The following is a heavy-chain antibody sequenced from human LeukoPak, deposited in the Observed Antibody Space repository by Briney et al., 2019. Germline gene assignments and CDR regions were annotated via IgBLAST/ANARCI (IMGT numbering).Heavy chain of an antibody. Sequence: GASVKVSCKASRGTYSSYAISWVRQPPGQGLEWMGRTIPIFGTANYAQKFQGRVTITADKSTSTAFMELSSLRSEDTAVYYCARDLAYCGGDCYPGGDYWGQGTLVSVSS. V-gene: IGHV1-69*06. D-gene: IGHD2-21*02. CDR2: TIPIFGTA. CDR1: RGTYSSYA. J-gene: IGHJ4*02. CDR3: ARDLAYCGGDCYPGGDY.